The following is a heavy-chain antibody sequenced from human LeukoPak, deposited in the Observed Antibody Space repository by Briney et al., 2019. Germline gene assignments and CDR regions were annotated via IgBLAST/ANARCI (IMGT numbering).Heavy chain of an antibody. D-gene: IGHD3-10*01. V-gene: IGHV3-30*03. CDR1: GFTFSSYG. CDR2: ISYDGSNK. J-gene: IGHJ6*03. Sequence: PGGSLRLSCAASGFTFSSYGMHWVRQAPGKGLEWVAVISYDGSNKYYADSVKGRFTISRDNAKNSLYLQMNSLRAEDTAVYYCARAQQYYYGSGSYPSPLYYMDVWGKGTTVTVSS. CDR3: ARAQQYYYGSGSYPSPLYYMDV.